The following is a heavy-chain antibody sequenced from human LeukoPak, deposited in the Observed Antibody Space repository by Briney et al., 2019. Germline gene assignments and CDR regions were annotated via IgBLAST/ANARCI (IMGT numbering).Heavy chain of an antibody. J-gene: IGHJ4*02. CDR3: ARDLSKTGVLDY. Sequence: GGSLRLSCAASGFSFSSYSMNWVRQAPGKGLEWVSSISSGSTYIYYADSVKGRFTISRDNAKNSLYLQMNSLRAEDTAVYYCARDLSKTGVLDYWGQGTLVTVSS. CDR1: GFSFSSYS. V-gene: IGHV3-21*01. CDR2: ISSGSTYI. D-gene: IGHD2/OR15-2a*01.